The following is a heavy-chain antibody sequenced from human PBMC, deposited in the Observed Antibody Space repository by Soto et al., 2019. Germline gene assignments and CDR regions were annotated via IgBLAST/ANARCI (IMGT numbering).Heavy chain of an antibody. D-gene: IGHD1-1*01. CDR1: GFSLSTNGVG. V-gene: IGHV2-5*02. J-gene: IGHJ4*02. Sequence: QITLKASGPTLVQPTKTLTLTCTFSGFSLSTNGVGVGWIRQPPGKALAWLALIYWDDDKRYSTSLKSRLTITKDTSKDQVVLTMTIVDPVDTATYYCAYSNWNFHVYGGQGALVTVSS. CDR3: AYSNWNFHVY. CDR2: IYWDDDK.